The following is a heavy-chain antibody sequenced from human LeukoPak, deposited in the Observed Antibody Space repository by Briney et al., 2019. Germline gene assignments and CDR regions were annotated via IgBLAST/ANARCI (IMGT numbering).Heavy chain of an antibody. CDR3: ARRRSGYSHFDY. D-gene: IGHD3-22*01. Sequence: PSETLSLTCTVSGDSISSYYWSWIRQPPGKGLEWIGHIYTSGNTDYNPSLKSRVTISADTSKNQFSLELNSVSAADTAVYYCARRRSGYSHFDYWGQGTLVTVSS. V-gene: IGHV4-4*09. CDR2: IYTSGNT. J-gene: IGHJ4*02. CDR1: GDSISSYY.